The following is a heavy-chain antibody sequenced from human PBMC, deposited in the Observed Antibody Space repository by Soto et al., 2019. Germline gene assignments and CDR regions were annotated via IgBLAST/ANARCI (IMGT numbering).Heavy chain of an antibody. CDR3: GRDLGGAYGAFDH. CDR1: GASISTSY. D-gene: IGHD4-17*01. V-gene: IGHV4-59*01. J-gene: IGHJ4*02. Sequence: TSETLSLTCTVSGASISTSYWSWIRLPPGKGLEWIGYIYSSGTTKYNPSLKSRVAISIDTSKNQFSLKLSSVTAADTAIYYCGRDLGGAYGAFDHWGQGTLVTVS. CDR2: IYSSGTT.